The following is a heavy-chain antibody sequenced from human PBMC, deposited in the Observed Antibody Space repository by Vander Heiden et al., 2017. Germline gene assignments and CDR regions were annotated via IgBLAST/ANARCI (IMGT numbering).Heavy chain of an antibody. D-gene: IGHD3-22*01. CDR2: FDPEDGET. Sequence: QVQLLQSVAEVKQPGASVKVSCKVSGYTLTELSMHWVRQAPGKGLEWMGGFDPEDGETIYAQKFQGRVTMTEDTSTDTAYMELSSLGSEDTAVYYCATSPYDSSGYYPPGNWGQGTLVTVSS. V-gene: IGHV1-24*01. J-gene: IGHJ4*02. CDR1: GYTLTELS. CDR3: ATSPYDSSGYYPPGN.